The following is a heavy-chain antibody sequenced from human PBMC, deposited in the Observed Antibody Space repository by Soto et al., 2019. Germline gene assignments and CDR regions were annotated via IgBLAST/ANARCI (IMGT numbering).Heavy chain of an antibody. CDR2: VYYSGTT. D-gene: IGHD6-19*01. J-gene: IGHJ3*02. V-gene: IGHV4-59*01. CDR3: ARSVVHQWLVHDAFDI. Sequence: QVQLQESGPGLLKPSETLSLTCTVSGGSFSSSYWSWIRQPPGKGLEWIAYVYYSGTTNYNPSLESRVTISIDTSTNQFSLRLTSVTAADTAVYYCARSVVHQWLVHDAFDIWGQGTLVTVSS. CDR1: GGSFSSSY.